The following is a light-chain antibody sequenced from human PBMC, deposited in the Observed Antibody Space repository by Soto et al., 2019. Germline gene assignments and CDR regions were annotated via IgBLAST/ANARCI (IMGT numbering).Light chain of an antibody. Sequence: DIPMTQSPSTLSASVGDRVTITCRASQSISSWLAWYQQKPGKAPKLLIYKASSLGSGVPSRFSGSASGTEFTLTISSLQPDDFATYYCQQYDDYSTFGQGTKVEIK. V-gene: IGKV1-5*03. J-gene: IGKJ1*01. CDR2: KAS. CDR1: QSISSW. CDR3: QQYDDYST.